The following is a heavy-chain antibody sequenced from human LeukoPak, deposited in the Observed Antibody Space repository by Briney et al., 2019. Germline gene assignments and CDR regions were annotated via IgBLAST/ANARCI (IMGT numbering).Heavy chain of an antibody. CDR3: AKVVGRSSTSCLLEEYYYYYMDV. Sequence: GASVKVSCKASGYTFTGYYMHWVRQAPGQGLEWMGWINPNSGGTNYAQKFQGRVTMTRDTSISTAYMELSRLRSDDTAVYYCAKVVGRSSTSCLLEEYYYYYMDVWGKGTTVTVSS. J-gene: IGHJ6*03. CDR1: GYTFTGYY. V-gene: IGHV1-2*02. D-gene: IGHD2-2*01. CDR2: INPNSGGT.